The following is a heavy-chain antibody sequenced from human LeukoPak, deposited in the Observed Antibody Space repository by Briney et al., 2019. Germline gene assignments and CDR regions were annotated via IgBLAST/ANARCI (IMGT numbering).Heavy chain of an antibody. V-gene: IGHV4-30-4*01. J-gene: IGHJ5*02. D-gene: IGHD3-10*01. CDR1: SGTISSGDYY. CDR3: AGLTYYYGSGRVHHFDP. Sequence: SETLSLTCTVSSGTISSGDYYWSWIRQPPGKGLEWIGYIYYSGSTYYNPSLKSRVTISVDTSKNQFSLKLSSVTAADTAVYYCAGLTYYYGSGRVHHFDPWGQGTLVTVSS. CDR2: IYYSGST.